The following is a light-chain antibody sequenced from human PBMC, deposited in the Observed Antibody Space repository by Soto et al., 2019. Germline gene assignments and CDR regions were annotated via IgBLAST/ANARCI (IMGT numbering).Light chain of an antibody. CDR3: QHYGNSPTT. V-gene: IGKV3-20*01. CDR1: QNVRNNY. J-gene: IGKJ2*01. Sequence: EIVLTQSPDTLSSSPGERATLSCRASQNVRNNYLAWCQQRPGQPPRLLIYGASSRATGIPDRFSGSGSGTDFTLTINRLEPEDFAVYYCQHYGNSPTTFGQGTKLEIK. CDR2: GAS.